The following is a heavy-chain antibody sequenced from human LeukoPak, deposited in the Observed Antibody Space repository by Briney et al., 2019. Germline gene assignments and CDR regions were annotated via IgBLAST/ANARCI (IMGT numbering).Heavy chain of an antibody. D-gene: IGHD2-8*01. Sequence: SETLSLTCAVSGYSISSSNWWGWIRQPPGKGLEWIGYIYYSGSPYYNPSLKSRVTMSVDTSKNQFSLKPSSVTAVDTAVYYCARVKPPGVRWYFDLWGRGTLVTVSS. CDR1: GYSISSSNW. CDR3: ARVKPPGVRWYFDL. J-gene: IGHJ2*01. CDR2: IYYSGSP. V-gene: IGHV4-28*03.